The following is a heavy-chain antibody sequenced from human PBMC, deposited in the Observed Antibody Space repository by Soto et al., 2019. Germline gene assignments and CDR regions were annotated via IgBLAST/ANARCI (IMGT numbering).Heavy chain of an antibody. CDR2: IIPISGTA. D-gene: IGHD2-2*01. V-gene: IGHV1-69*13. CDR1: GGTFSSYA. CDR3: ARSQGSSTSLEIFYYYYYGVDV. J-gene: IGHJ6*02. Sequence: SVKVSCKASGGTFSSYAISWVRQAPGQGLEWMGGIIPISGTANYAQKFQGRVTITADESTSTAYMELSSLRSEDTAVYYCARSQGSSTSLEIFYYYYYGVDVWGQGTTVTVSS.